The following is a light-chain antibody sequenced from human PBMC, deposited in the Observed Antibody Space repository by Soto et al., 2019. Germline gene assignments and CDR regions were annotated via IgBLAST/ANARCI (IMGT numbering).Light chain of an antibody. J-gene: IGKJ4*01. CDR3: QRSYSTPFT. V-gene: IGKV1-39*01. CDR2: DAS. Sequence: DIQMTQSPSSLSASVGDRVTITCRASQSISSYLNWYQQKPGKAPKVLIYDASSLQSGVPSRFSGSGSGTDFTLSISSLQPEDFATYYCQRSYSTPFTYGGGTKVEIK. CDR1: QSISSY.